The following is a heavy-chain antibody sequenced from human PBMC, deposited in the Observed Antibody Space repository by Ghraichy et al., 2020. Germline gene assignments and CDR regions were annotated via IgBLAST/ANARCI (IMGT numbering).Heavy chain of an antibody. CDR2: IYSGGST. D-gene: IGHD1-26*01. CDR1: GFTVSSNY. J-gene: IGHJ6*03. Sequence: GESLNISCAASGFTVSSNYMSWVRQAPVKGLEWVSVIYSGGSTYYADSVKGRFTISRDNSKNTLYLQMNSLRAEDTAVYYCARDRGARMDVWGKGTTVTVSS. CDR3: ARDRGARMDV. V-gene: IGHV3-53*01.